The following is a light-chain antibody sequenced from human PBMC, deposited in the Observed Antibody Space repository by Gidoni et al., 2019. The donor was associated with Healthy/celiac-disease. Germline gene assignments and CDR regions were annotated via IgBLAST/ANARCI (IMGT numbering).Light chain of an antibody. V-gene: IGLV3-21*02. Sequence: SHVLTQPRSVSVAPGQTDRTTWGGNNIGSQSVHLYQQKPGQAPVLVVDDGSDRPSGIPERFSGSNSGNTATLPISRVEAWDEADYSCQVWDSSSDHYVFGTGTKVTVL. CDR3: QVWDSSSDHYV. CDR2: DGS. CDR1: NIGSQS. J-gene: IGLJ1*01.